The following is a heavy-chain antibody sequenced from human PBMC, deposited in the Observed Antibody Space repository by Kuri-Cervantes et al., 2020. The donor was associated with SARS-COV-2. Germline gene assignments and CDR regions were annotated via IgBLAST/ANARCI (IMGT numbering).Heavy chain of an antibody. CDR3: ARQGGIVVVPAAL. Sequence: SETLSLTCTVSGGSISSSSYYWGWIRQPPGKGLEWTGSIYYSGSTYYNPSLKSRVTISVDTSKDQFSLKLSSVTAADTAVYYCARQGGIVVVPAALWGQGTLVTVSS. J-gene: IGHJ4*02. V-gene: IGHV4-39*01. CDR2: IYYSGST. D-gene: IGHD2-2*01. CDR1: GGSISSSSYY.